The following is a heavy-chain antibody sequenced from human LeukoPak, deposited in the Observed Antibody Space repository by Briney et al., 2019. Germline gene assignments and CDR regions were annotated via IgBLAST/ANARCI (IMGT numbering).Heavy chain of an antibody. CDR1: GFTFSSYA. D-gene: IGHD6-13*01. CDR2: ISASGGST. Sequence: PGGSLRLSCAASGFTFSSYAMSWVRQAPGQGLEWVSAISASGGSTYYADSVKGRFTISRDNSKNTLYLQMNSLRAEDTAVYYCAKEKGYGSSCFDYWGQGTLVTVSS. J-gene: IGHJ4*02. CDR3: AKEKGYGSSCFDY. V-gene: IGHV3-23*01.